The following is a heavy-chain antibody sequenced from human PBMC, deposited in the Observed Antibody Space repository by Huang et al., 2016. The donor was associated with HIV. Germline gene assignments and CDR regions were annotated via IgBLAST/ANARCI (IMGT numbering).Heavy chain of an antibody. CDR1: GGSIRSDYYY. D-gene: IGHD3-10*01. V-gene: IGHV4-39*02. CDR2: IYYSGST. CDR3: ARLPGSITMIRGVITDPY. J-gene: IGHJ4*02. Sequence: QLQLQESGPGLVKPSETLSLTCTVSGGSIRSDYYYWGWIRQPPGKGLEWIGSIYYSGSTYYNPSRKRRVNITVDPSKNHFSLGMRSVTAADTAVYYCARLPGSITMIRGVITDPYWGQGTLVTVSS.